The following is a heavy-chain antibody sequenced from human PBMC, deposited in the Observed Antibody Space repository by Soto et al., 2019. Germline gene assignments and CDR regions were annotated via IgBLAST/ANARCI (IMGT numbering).Heavy chain of an antibody. CDR3: ARGNGFWSGFWY. CDR2: IYYSGST. CDR1: VGSISSYY. V-gene: IGHV4-59*01. Sequence: SETLSLTCTVSVGSISSYYWSWIRQPPGKGLEWIGYIYYSGSTNYNPSLKSRVTISVDTSKNQFSLKLSSVTAADTAVYYCARGNGFWSGFWYWGQGTLVTVSS. J-gene: IGHJ4*02. D-gene: IGHD3-3*01.